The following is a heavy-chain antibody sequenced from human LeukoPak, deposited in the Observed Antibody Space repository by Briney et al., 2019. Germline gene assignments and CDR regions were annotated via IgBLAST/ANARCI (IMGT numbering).Heavy chain of an antibody. V-gene: IGHV4-39*01. J-gene: IGHJ4*02. D-gene: IGHD3-3*01. CDR1: GGSISSSSYY. CDR2: IYYSGST. Sequence: KXSETLSLTCTVSGGSISSSSYYWGWIRQPPGKGLEWIGSIYYSGSTYYNPSLKSRVTISVDTSKNQFSLKLSSVTAADTAVYYCARPWPYYDFWSGYYEDYWGQGTLVTVSS. CDR3: ARPWPYYDFWSGYYEDY.